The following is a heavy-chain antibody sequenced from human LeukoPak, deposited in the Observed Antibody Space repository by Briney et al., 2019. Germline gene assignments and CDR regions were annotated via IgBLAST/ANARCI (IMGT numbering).Heavy chain of an antibody. V-gene: IGHV1-2*02. J-gene: IGHJ4*02. CDR2: INPNSGGT. Sequence: ASVKVSCKASGYTFTGYYMHWVRQAPGQGLEWMGWINPNSGGTNYAQKFQGRVTTTRDTSISTAYMELSRLRSDDTAVYYCARASGGELPPVGYWGQGTLVTVSS. CDR3: ARASGGELPPVGY. CDR1: GYTFTGYY. D-gene: IGHD1-26*01.